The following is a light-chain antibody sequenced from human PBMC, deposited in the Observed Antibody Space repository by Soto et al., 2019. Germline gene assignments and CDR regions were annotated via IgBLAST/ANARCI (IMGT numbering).Light chain of an antibody. CDR1: XXXSTY. J-gene: IGKJ1*01. CDR3: QQYYSYPQT. V-gene: IGKV1-9*01. CDR2: AAS. Sequence: DIQMTQSPSSLSASVGXXVTXXXRXXXXXSTYLAWYQQKPGKAPKLLIYAASTXQSGVPSRFSGSGSGTDFTLTISCLQSEDFATYYCQQYYSYPQTFGQGTKVDIK.